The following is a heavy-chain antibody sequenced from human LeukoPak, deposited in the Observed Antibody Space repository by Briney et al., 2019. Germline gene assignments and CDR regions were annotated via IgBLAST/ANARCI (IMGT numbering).Heavy chain of an antibody. CDR2: IYTSGST. D-gene: IGHD6-6*01. Sequence: PSETLSLTCTVSGGSISSGSYYWSWIRQPAGKGLEWIGRIYTSGSTNYNPSLKSRVTISVATSKNQFSLKLSSVTAADTAVYYCARARKGIAARLYYYMDVWGKGTTVTVSS. CDR1: GGSISSGSYY. J-gene: IGHJ6*03. V-gene: IGHV4-61*02. CDR3: ARARKGIAARLYYYMDV.